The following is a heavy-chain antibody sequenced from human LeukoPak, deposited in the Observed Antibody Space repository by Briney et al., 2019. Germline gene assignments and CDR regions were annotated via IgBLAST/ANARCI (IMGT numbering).Heavy chain of an antibody. CDR2: IRTSGDT. CDR3: ATLSYDVWTGINWFDP. Sequence: GGCLRLSRAASGFIFSSYATSWVRQAPGKGLEWVSGIRTSGDTFYADSVKGRFTISRDISKNTVYLQMNSLRAEDSAVYYCATLSYDVWTGINWFDPWGQGTLVTVSS. J-gene: IGHJ5*02. V-gene: IGHV3-23*01. CDR1: GFIFSSYA. D-gene: IGHD3-3*01.